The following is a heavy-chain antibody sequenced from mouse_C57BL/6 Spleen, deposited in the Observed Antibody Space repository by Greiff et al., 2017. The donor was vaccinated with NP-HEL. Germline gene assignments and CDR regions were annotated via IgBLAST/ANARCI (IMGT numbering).Heavy chain of an antibody. J-gene: IGHJ4*01. Sequence: EVQGVESGGGLVKPGGSLKLSCAASGFTFSSYAMSWVRQTPEKRLEWVATISDGGSYTYYPDNVKGRFTISRDNAKNNLYLQMSHLKSEDTAMYYCARTVVATDYAMDYWGQGTSVTVSS. CDR3: ARTVVATDYAMDY. CDR1: GFTFSSYA. CDR2: ISDGGSYT. D-gene: IGHD1-1*01. V-gene: IGHV5-4*01.